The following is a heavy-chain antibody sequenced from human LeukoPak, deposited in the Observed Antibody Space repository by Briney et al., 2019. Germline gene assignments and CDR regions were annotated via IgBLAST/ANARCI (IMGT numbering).Heavy chain of an antibody. CDR3: ARAPRKEPRFLEWLPRYYYYMDV. V-gene: IGHV4-34*01. CDR1: GFTCSRFW. Sequence: GSLRLSCAASGFTCSRFWMTWVRQPPGKGLEWIGEINHSGSTNYNPSLKSRVTISVDTSKNQFSLKLSSVTAADTAVYYCARAPRKEPRFLEWLPRYYYYMDVWGKGTTVTVSS. J-gene: IGHJ6*03. D-gene: IGHD3-3*01. CDR2: INHSGST.